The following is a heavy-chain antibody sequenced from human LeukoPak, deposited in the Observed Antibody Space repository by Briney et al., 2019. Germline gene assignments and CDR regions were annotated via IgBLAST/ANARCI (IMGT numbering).Heavy chain of an antibody. Sequence: PGRSLRLSCAASGFTFSSYAMHWVRQAPGKGLEWVAVISYDGSNKYYADSVKGRFTISRDNSKNTLYLQMNSLRAEDTAVYYCAKIKMWQDGVCYMGCSLDSYGMDVWGQGTTVTVSS. V-gene: IGHV3-30-3*02. CDR3: AKIKMWQDGVCYMGCSLDSYGMDV. D-gene: IGHD2-8*01. J-gene: IGHJ6*02. CDR1: GFTFSSYA. CDR2: ISYDGSNK.